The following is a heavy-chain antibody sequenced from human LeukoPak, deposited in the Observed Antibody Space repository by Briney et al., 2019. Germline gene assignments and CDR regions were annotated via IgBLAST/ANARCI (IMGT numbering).Heavy chain of an antibody. Sequence: PGGSLRLSCAPPGFTFNSYGIRWVRQAPGKELEWVAFIRYDGSSKYYVDSVKGRFTISRDNSKNTLYLQMNSLRAEDTAVYFCAKGSGWEASYFYYYMDVWGKGTTVTISS. CDR2: IRYDGSSK. D-gene: IGHD1-26*01. V-gene: IGHV3-30*02. CDR1: GFTFNSYG. J-gene: IGHJ6*03. CDR3: AKGSGWEASYFYYYMDV.